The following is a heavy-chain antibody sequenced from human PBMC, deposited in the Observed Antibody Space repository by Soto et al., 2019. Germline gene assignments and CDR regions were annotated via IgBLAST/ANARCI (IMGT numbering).Heavy chain of an antibody. V-gene: IGHV4-59*01. Sequence: PSETLSLTCTVSGGSISSYYCSWIRQPPGKGLEWIGYIYYSGSTNYNPSLTSRVTISVDTSKNQFSLKLSSVTAADTAVYYCARERSDWYYFDYWGQGTLVTVPS. CDR3: ARERSDWYYFDY. D-gene: IGHD3-9*01. CDR1: GGSISSYY. CDR2: IYYSGST. J-gene: IGHJ4*02.